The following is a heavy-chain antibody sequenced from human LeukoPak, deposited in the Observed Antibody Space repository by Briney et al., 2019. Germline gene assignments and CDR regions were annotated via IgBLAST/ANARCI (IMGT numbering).Heavy chain of an antibody. V-gene: IGHV3-33*06. J-gene: IGHJ5*02. CDR3: AKDGGYGPQNWFDP. CDR1: GFTFSSYG. CDR2: IWYDGSNK. Sequence: GGSPRLSCAASGFTFSSYGMHWVRQAPGKGLEWVAVIWYDGSNKYYADSVKGRFTISRDNSKNTLYLQMNSLRAEDKAVYYCAKDGGYGPQNWFDPGGQGTLVTVSS. D-gene: IGHD5-18*01.